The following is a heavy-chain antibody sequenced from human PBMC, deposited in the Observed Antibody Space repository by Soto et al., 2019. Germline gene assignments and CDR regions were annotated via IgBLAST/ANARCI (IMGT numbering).Heavy chain of an antibody. CDR2: IYHSGNT. Sequence: PSETLSLTCAVSGGSISSDGYSWIWLRQPPGKGLECFGYIYHSGNTYSNPSLKSRVTISVSRTKNQFSLKLGSATAADAAVYYCARSIAAAGTLGWFDPSGEAPLGTVPS. CDR1: GGSISSDGYS. J-gene: IGHJ5*02. V-gene: IGHV4-30-2*01. D-gene: IGHD6-13*01. CDR3: ARSIAAAGTLGWFDP.